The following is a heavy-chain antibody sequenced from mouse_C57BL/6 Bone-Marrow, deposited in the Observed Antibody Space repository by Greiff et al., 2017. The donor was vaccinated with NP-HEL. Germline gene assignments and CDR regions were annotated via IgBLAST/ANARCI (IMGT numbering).Heavy chain of an antibody. V-gene: IGHV1-39*01. CDR1: GYSFTDYN. D-gene: IGHD1-1*01. CDR2: INPNYGTT. J-gene: IGHJ4*01. CDR3: ARFITTVVADAMDY. Sequence: EVQLQQSGPELVKPGASVKISCKASGYSFTDYNMNWVKQSNGKSLEWIGVINPNYGTTSYNQKFKGKATLTVDQSSSTAYMQLNSLTSEDSAVYYRARFITTVVADAMDYWGQGTSVTVSS.